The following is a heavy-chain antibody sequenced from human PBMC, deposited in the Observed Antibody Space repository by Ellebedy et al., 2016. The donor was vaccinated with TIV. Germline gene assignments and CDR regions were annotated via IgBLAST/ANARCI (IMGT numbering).Heavy chain of an antibody. D-gene: IGHD3-10*01. CDR1: GIFFSDYY. CDR2: ISGRGSAI. J-gene: IGHJ3*01. CDR3: ARGGRGIRAFDL. Sequence: PGGSLRLSCAASGIFFSDYYMSWIRQAPGKGLEWVSYISGRGSAIYYADSLNGRFTISMDNDKNSLYLQMKSLRVEDTAVYYCARGGRGIRAFDLWGQGTMVTVSS. V-gene: IGHV3-11*01.